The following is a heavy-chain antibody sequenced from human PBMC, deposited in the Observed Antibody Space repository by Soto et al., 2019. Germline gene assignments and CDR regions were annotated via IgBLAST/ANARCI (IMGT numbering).Heavy chain of an antibody. D-gene: IGHD4-17*01. CDR3: AASLYGVVSTVTTLDY. CDR2: IVVGSGNT. J-gene: IGHJ4*02. CDR1: GFTFTSSA. V-gene: IGHV1-58*01. Sequence: QMQLVQSGPEVKKPGTSVKVSCKASGFTFTSSAVQWVRQARGQRLEWIGWIVVGSGNTNYAQKFRERVTITRDMSTSTAYMELSSLSSEDTAVYYCAASLYGVVSTVTTLDYWGQGTLVTVSS.